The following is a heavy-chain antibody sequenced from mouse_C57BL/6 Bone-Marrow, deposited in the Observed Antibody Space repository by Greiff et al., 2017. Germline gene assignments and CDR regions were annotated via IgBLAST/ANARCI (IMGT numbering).Heavy chain of an antibody. CDR3: TRLRGNWDFDY. D-gene: IGHD4-1*01. Sequence: VKLMESGAELVRPGASVTLSCKASGYTFTDYEMHWVKQTPVHGLEWIGAIDPETGGTAYNQKFKGKAILTADKSSSTAYMELRSLTSEDSAVYYCTRLRGNWDFDYWGQGTTLTVSS. V-gene: IGHV1-15*01. CDR1: GYTFTDYE. J-gene: IGHJ2*01. CDR2: IDPETGGT.